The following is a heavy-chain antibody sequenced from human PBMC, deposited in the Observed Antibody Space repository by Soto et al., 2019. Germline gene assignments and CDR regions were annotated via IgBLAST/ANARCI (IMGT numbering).Heavy chain of an antibody. CDR1: GFTFSSYG. J-gene: IGHJ3*02. CDR2: IWYDGSNK. V-gene: IGHV3-33*01. CDR3: ARGGYCSCDSCKDAFDI. D-gene: IGHD2-15*01. Sequence: QVQLVESGGGVVQPGRSLRLSCAASGFTFSSYGMHWVRQAPGKGLEWVAVIWYDGSNKYYADSVKGRFTISRDNSKNTLYLQMNSLRAEDTAVYYCARGGYCSCDSCKDAFDIWGQGTMVTVCS.